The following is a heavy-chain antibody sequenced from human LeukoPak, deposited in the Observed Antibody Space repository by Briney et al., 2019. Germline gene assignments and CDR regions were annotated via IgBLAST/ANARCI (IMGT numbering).Heavy chain of an antibody. J-gene: IGHJ3*02. CDR2: IYTSGST. Sequence: SETLSLTXTVSGGSISSYYWSWIRQPAGKGVEWIGRIYTSGSTNYNPSLKSRVTMSVDTSKNQFSLKLSSVTAADTAVYYCARPHCSGGSCYGDAFDIWGQGTMVTVSS. CDR3: ARPHCSGGSCYGDAFDI. V-gene: IGHV4-4*07. D-gene: IGHD2-15*01. CDR1: GGSISSYY.